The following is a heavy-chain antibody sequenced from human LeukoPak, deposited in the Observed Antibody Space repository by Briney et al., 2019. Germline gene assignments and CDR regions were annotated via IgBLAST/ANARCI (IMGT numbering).Heavy chain of an antibody. CDR3: ASGDCSGGSCYYWGNDY. CDR2: IIPIFGTA. J-gene: IGHJ4*02. D-gene: IGHD2-15*01. Sequence: SVKVSCKASGGTFSSYAISWVRQAPGQGLEWMGGIIPIFGTANYAQKFQGRVTITADESTSTAYVELSSLRSEDTAVYYCASGDCSGGSCYYWGNDYWGQGTLVTVSS. V-gene: IGHV1-69*01. CDR1: GGTFSSYA.